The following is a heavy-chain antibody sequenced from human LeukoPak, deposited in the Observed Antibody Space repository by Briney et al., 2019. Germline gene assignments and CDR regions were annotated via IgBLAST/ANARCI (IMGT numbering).Heavy chain of an antibody. Sequence: SETLSLTCAVYGGSFSGYYWSWIRQPPGKGLEWIGEINHSGSTNYNPSLKSRVTISVDTSKNQFSLKLSSVTAADTAVYYCAVNFWSGYYASFDYWGQGALVTVSS. CDR1: GGSFSGYY. D-gene: IGHD3-3*01. J-gene: IGHJ4*02. CDR2: INHSGST. V-gene: IGHV4-34*01. CDR3: AVNFWSGYYASFDY.